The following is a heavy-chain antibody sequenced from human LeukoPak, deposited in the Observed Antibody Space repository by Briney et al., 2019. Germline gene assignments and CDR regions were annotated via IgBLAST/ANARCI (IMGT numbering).Heavy chain of an antibody. Sequence: SETLSLTCTVSGGSISSYYWSWIRQPAGKGLEWIGRIYTSGSTNYNPSLKSRVTMSVDTSKNQFSLKLSSVTAADAAVYYCARDRKLAGEFDPWGQGTLVTVSS. CDR1: GGSISSYY. D-gene: IGHD1-1*01. V-gene: IGHV4-4*07. J-gene: IGHJ5*02. CDR2: IYTSGST. CDR3: ARDRKLAGEFDP.